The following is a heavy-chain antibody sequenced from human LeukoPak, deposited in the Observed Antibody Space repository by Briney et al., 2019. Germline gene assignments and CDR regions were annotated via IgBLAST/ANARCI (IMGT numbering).Heavy chain of an antibody. D-gene: IGHD4-17*01. V-gene: IGHV4-59*01. CDR3: AREYHDYGDYGIDY. Sequence: PSETLSLTCTVSGGSITSYYWSWLRQPPGKGLEWIGYIYYRGSTNYNPSLKSRVTISVDTSKNQFSLKLSSVTAADTAVYYCAREYHDYGDYGIDYWGQGTLVTVSS. CDR1: GGSITSYY. J-gene: IGHJ4*02. CDR2: IYYRGST.